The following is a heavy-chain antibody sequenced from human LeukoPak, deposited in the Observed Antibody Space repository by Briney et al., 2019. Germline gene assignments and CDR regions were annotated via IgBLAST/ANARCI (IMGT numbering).Heavy chain of an antibody. D-gene: IGHD1-26*01. V-gene: IGHV3-21*01. Sequence: GGSLRLSCAASGFTFSTYSMNWVRQAPGKGLEWVSSISSSSSYIYYADSVKGRFTISRDNAKNSLYLQMNSLRAEDTAVYYCARGSLRGSYFDYWGQGTLVTVSS. CDR3: ARGSLRGSYFDY. J-gene: IGHJ4*02. CDR2: ISSSSSYI. CDR1: GFTFSTYS.